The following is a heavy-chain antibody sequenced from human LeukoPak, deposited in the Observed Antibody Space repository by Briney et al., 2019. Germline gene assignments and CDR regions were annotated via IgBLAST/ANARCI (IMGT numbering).Heavy chain of an antibody. D-gene: IGHD3-22*01. CDR2: ISAYNGNT. CDR3: ARDLGDYYDSSGYYSDAFDI. J-gene: IGHJ3*02. V-gene: IGHV1-18*01. Sequence: ASVKVSCKASGYTFTSYGISWVRQAPGQGLEWMGWISAYNGNTNYAQKLQGRVTMTTDTSTSTAYMELRSLRSDDTAVYYCARDLGDYYDSSGYYSDAFDIWGQGTMATVSS. CDR1: GYTFTSYG.